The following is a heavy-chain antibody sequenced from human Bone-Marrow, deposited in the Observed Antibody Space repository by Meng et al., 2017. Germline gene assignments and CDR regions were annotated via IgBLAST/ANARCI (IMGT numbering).Heavy chain of an antibody. V-gene: IGHV3-48*03. CDR3: ARVPNFFMIVVANDAFDI. CDR1: GFTFSSYE. J-gene: IGHJ3*02. Sequence: GESLKISCAASGFTFSSYEMNWVRQAPGKGLEWVSYISSSGSTIYYADSVKGRFTISRDNAKNSLYLQMNSLRAEDKAVYYCARVPNFFMIVVANDAFDIWGQGTMVTVSS. CDR2: ISSSGSTI. D-gene: IGHD3-22*01.